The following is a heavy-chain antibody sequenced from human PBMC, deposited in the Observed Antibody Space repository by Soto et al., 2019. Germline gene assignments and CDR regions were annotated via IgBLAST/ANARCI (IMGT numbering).Heavy chain of an antibody. J-gene: IGHJ3*02. CDR3: ALILWFGELSSAFDI. D-gene: IGHD3-10*01. Sequence: QITLKESGPTLVKPTQTLTLTCTFSGFSLSTSGVGVGWIRQPPGKALEWLALIYWDDDKRYSPSLKSRLTITKDTSKNQVVLTMTNMDPVDTATYYCALILWFGELSSAFDIWGQGTMFTVSS. CDR2: IYWDDDK. CDR1: GFSLSTSGVG. V-gene: IGHV2-5*02.